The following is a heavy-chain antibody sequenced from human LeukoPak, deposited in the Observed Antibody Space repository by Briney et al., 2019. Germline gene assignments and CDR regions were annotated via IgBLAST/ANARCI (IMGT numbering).Heavy chain of an antibody. CDR1: GYTFTSYG. D-gene: IGHD1-26*01. Sequence: ASVKVSCKASGYTFTSYGISWVRQAPGQGLEWMGWISAYNGNTNYAQKLQGRVTMTRNTSISTAYMELSSLRSEDTAVYYCARAEHSGSYSIDYWGQGTLVTVSS. V-gene: IGHV1-18*01. CDR2: ISAYNGNT. J-gene: IGHJ4*02. CDR3: ARAEHSGSYSIDY.